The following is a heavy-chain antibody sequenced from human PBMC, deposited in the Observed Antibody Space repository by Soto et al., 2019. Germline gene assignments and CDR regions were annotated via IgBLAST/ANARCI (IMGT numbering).Heavy chain of an antibody. J-gene: IGHJ4*02. CDR1: GFPLRNRGVG. CDR2: IYWDDDK. V-gene: IGHV2-5*02. D-gene: IGHD4-17*01. CDR3: AHLTTGGFYFDY. Sequence: QITLKESGPPLVKPTQTLTLTCTFSGFPLRNRGVGVGWIRQPPGKALEWLALIYWDDDKRYSPSLKSRLTITKDTSKNQVVLTMTNMDPVDTATYYCAHLTTGGFYFDYWGQGTLVTVSS.